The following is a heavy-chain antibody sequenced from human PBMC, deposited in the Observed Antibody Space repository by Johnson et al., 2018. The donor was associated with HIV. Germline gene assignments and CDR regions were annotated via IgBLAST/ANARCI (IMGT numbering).Heavy chain of an antibody. CDR1: GFSVSYNY. Sequence: VQLVESGGGLVQPGGSLRLSCAVSGFSVSYNYMSWVRQAPGRGLEWVANIKHDGSRIQYMDSVKGRFTISRDNTRHLLFLQMNTLRAEDPALYYCAREWGIAARRGGAFDIWGQGTMVTVSS. J-gene: IGHJ3*02. CDR3: AREWGIAARRGGAFDI. CDR2: IKHDGSRI. D-gene: IGHD6-6*01. V-gene: IGHV3-7*03.